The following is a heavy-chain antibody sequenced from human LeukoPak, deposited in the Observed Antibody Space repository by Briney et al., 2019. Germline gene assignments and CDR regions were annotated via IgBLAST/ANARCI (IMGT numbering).Heavy chain of an antibody. Sequence: SETLSLTCTVSGASISGFYWTWVRQPADKGLEWIGRLYSDGTTYYNPSLKSRVTMSVDTSKNQFSLKLSSVTAADTAVYYCARESIVVVPAARAFGIWGQGTMVTVSS. V-gene: IGHV4-4*07. CDR1: GASISGFY. D-gene: IGHD2-2*01. CDR2: LYSDGTT. CDR3: ARESIVVVPAARAFGI. J-gene: IGHJ3*02.